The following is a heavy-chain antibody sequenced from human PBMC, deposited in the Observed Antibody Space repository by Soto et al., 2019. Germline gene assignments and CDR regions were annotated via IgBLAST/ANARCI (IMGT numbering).Heavy chain of an antibody. J-gene: IGHJ6*02. Sequence: QVQLQQSGPGLVKPSQTLSLTCTVSGDSISSDYYHWTWSLQSPGKAQEWIGYLHNSGSSLYNPSLQSRVTISVDTSRNQFSLHLTSVTDADTAVYFCAREDDGGDSLDVWGQGTTVTVS. CDR1: GDSISSDYYH. D-gene: IGHD2-21*02. CDR2: LHNSGSS. V-gene: IGHV4-30-4*08. CDR3: AREDDGGDSLDV.